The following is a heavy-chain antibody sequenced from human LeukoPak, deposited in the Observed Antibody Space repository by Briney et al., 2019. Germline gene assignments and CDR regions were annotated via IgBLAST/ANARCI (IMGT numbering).Heavy chain of an antibody. CDR1: GGSMSSYY. D-gene: IGHD4-17*01. V-gene: IGHV4-59*01. CDR2: ISYSGNT. Sequence: PSETLSLTCTVSGGSMSSYYWSWIRQPPGEGLEWIGHISYSGNTKYNPSVKSRVAMSVDTSSNEYSLKLRSVTPADTAVYYCARAGPVPTSDGGPIADSWGQGTLVTVSS. J-gene: IGHJ4*02. CDR3: ARAGPVPTSDGGPIADS.